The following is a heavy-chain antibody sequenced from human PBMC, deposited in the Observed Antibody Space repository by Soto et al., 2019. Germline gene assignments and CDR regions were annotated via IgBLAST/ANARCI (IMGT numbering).Heavy chain of an antibody. J-gene: IGHJ1*01. CDR2: ITINGNT. Sequence: RSLTCRVSGAYISDFSWIWIRQPAGKGLEWIGRITINGNTQKNPSFKSRVTMSIDTSRNHFSLNLQSATAADTALYYCARETGENWTYEAHWGPGTLITVSS. CDR3: ARETGENWTYEAH. D-gene: IGHD1-7*01. CDR1: GAYISDFS. V-gene: IGHV4-4*07.